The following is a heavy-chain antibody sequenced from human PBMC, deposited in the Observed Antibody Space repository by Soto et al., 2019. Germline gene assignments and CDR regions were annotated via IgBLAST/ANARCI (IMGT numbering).Heavy chain of an antibody. CDR3: ARDVPVDSSGYSNWFDP. CDR1: GYTFTSYY. V-gene: IGHV1-46*01. Sequence: QVQLVQSGAEVKKPGASVKVSCKASGYTFTSYYMHWVRQAPGQGLEWMGIINPSGGSTSYAQKFKGRVTMTRDTSTSTVYMELSSLRSEDTAVYYCARDVPVDSSGYSNWFDPWGQGTLVTVSS. J-gene: IGHJ5*02. D-gene: IGHD3-22*01. CDR2: INPSGGST.